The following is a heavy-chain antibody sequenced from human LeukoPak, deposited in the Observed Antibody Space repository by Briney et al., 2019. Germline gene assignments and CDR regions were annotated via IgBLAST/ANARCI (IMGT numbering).Heavy chain of an antibody. Sequence: NPSETLSLTCAVYGGSFSGYYWSWIRQPPGKGLEWIGEINHSGSTNYNPSLKSRVTISVDTSKNQFSLKLSSVTAADTAVYYCARIRITIFGVAFDYWGQGTLVTVSS. V-gene: IGHV4-34*01. J-gene: IGHJ4*02. CDR1: GGSFSGYY. CDR2: INHSGST. CDR3: ARIRITIFGVAFDY. D-gene: IGHD3-3*01.